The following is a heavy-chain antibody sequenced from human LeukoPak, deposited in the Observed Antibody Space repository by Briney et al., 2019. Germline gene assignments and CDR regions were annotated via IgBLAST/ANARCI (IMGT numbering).Heavy chain of an antibody. CDR3: ARIPWAEGNSFDS. CDR1: GFTFSRYW. CDR2: IKQDGSEK. D-gene: IGHD3-16*01. V-gene: IGHV3-7*01. Sequence: GGSLRLSCAASGFTFSRYWMSWVRQAPGKGLEWVANIKQDGSEKYYVDSVKGRFTISRDNAKNSLYLQMNSLRAEDTAVYYCARIPWAEGNSFDSWGQGTLVTVSS. J-gene: IGHJ4*02.